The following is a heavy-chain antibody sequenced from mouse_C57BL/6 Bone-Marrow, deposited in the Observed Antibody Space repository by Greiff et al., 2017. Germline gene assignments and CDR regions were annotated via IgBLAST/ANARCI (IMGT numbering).Heavy chain of an antibody. Sequence: VQLQQSGPELVRPGASVKISCKAPGYTFTSPWMQWVRQRPGQGLEWIGEIFPGSGSTYYNEKFKGKATLTVATSSSTAYMQLSSLTSEASAGYFCASPTGTPFAYWGQGTLVTVSA. V-gene: IGHV1-56*01. D-gene: IGHD4-1*02. CDR3: ASPTGTPFAY. CDR1: GYTFTSPW. J-gene: IGHJ3*01. CDR2: IFPGSGST.